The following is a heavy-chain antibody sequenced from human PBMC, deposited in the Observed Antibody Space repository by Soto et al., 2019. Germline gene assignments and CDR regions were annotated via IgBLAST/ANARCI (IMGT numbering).Heavy chain of an antibody. J-gene: IGHJ4*02. CDR1: GGSIGSGGYW. CDR3: ARGTLV. D-gene: IGHD2-2*01. V-gene: IGHV4-31*03. CDR2: VSYTGNT. Sequence: QVQLQESGPGLMQPSQTLSLTCTVSGGSIGSGGYWWSWIRQHPGRGLEWIGFVSYTGNTQYNPSLQSRVTISVATSTKQFSLKLSSVTAADTAVYYCARGTLVWGQGTLVTVSS.